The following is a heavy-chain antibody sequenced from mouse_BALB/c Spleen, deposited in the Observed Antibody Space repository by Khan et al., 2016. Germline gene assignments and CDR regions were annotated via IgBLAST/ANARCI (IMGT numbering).Heavy chain of an antibody. J-gene: IGHJ3*01. V-gene: IGHV14-3*02. Sequence: VQLQQSGAELVKPGASVKLSCTASGFNIKDTYMHWVKQRPEQGLEWIGRIDPANGNTKYDPKFQGKATITADTSSHTAYLQLSSPPSEDTDVYYCARSPNDYDVGFAYWGQGTLVTVSA. CDR1: GFNIKDTY. CDR3: ARSPNDYDVGFAY. CDR2: IDPANGNT. D-gene: IGHD2-4*01.